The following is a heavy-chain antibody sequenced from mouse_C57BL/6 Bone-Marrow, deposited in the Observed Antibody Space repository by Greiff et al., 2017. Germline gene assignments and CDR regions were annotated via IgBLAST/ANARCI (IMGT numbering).Heavy chain of an antibody. J-gene: IGHJ4*01. V-gene: IGHV1-4*01. D-gene: IGHD4-1*01. CDR3: ARSELRSYYAMDY. CDR1: GYTFTSYT. CDR2: INPSSGYT. Sequence: VQRVESGAELARPGASVKMSCKASGYTFTSYTMHWVKQRPGQGLEWIGYINPSSGYTKYNQKFKDKATLTADKSSSTAYMQLSSLTSEDSAVYYCARSELRSYYAMDYWGQGTSVTVSS.